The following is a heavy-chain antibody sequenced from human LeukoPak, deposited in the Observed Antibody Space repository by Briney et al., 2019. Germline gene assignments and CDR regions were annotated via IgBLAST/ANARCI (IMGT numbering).Heavy chain of an antibody. D-gene: IGHD6-13*01. J-gene: IGHJ6*03. CDR2: ISWDGGST. V-gene: IGHV3-43D*03. Sequence: GGSRRLSCAASGFTVDDYAMHWVRQAPGKGLEWVSLISWDGGSTYYADSVKGRFTISRDNSKNSLYLQMNSPRAEDTALYYCAKDVVSSSQALEYYYYYMDVWGKGTTVTVSS. CDR3: AKDVVSSSQALEYYYYYMDV. CDR1: GFTVDDYA.